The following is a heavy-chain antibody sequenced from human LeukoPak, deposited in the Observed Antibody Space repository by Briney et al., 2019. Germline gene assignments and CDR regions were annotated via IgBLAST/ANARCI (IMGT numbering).Heavy chain of an antibody. CDR2: ISSSSDYI. Sequence: GGSLRLSCAASGFIFSRYNMNCVRQAPGKGLEWVSSISSSSDYIYYADSVKGRFTISRDNAKNSLHLQMNSLRAEDTAVYYCARGFGYGEYISAYWGQGTLVTVSS. J-gene: IGHJ4*02. V-gene: IGHV3-21*01. CDR1: GFIFSRYN. D-gene: IGHD4-17*01. CDR3: ARGFGYGEYISAY.